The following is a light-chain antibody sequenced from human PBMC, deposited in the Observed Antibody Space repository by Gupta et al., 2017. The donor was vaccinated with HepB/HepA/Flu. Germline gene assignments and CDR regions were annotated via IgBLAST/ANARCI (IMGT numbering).Light chain of an antibody. Sequence: QLVLSQSPSAPASLGASVKFTCTLSSAHSNYAIAWHQQQPEKGPRYLMKVDNDGSYIRGDEIPDRFSGSSSGAERYLTISSLQSEDEADYYCHSWATGVVAFGGGTKLTVL. J-gene: IGLJ2*01. CDR3: HSWATGVVA. CDR1: SAHSNYA. V-gene: IGLV4-69*02. CDR2: VDNDGSY.